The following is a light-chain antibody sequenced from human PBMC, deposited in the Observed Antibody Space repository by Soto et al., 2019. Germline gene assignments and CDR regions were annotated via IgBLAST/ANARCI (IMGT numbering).Light chain of an antibody. CDR3: SSYTSSSTLVV. Sequence: QSVLTQPPSASGSPGQSVAISCTGTSSDVGGYNYVSWYQQHPGKAPKLMIYEVNKRPSGVPDRFSGSKSGNTASLTVSGLQAEDEADYYCSSYTSSSTLVVFGTGTKVTVL. J-gene: IGLJ1*01. CDR2: EVN. CDR1: SSDVGGYNY. V-gene: IGLV2-8*01.